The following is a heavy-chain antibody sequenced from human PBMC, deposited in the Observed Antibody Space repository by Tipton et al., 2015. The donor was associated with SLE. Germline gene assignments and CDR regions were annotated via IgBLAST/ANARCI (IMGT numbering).Heavy chain of an antibody. V-gene: IGHV4-34*01. Sequence: LRLSCAASGFTFSSYWMSWVRQAPGKGLEWIGEINHSGSTNYNPSLKSRVTISVDTSKNQFSLKLSSVTAADTAVYYCARGGGVWVYGDYAFDIWGQGTMVTVSS. CDR2: INHSGST. D-gene: IGHD4-17*01. J-gene: IGHJ3*02. CDR1: GFTFSSYW. CDR3: ARGGGVWVYGDYAFDI.